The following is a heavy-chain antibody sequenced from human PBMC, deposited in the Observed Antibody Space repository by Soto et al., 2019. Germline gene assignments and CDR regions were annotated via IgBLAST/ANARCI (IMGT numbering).Heavy chain of an antibody. J-gene: IGHJ5*02. D-gene: IGHD6-19*01. CDR2: MNPNSGNT. Sequence: ASVKVSCKASGYTFTSYDISWVRQATGQGLEWMGWMNPNSGNTGYAQKFQGRVTMTRNTSISTAYMELSSLRSEDTAVYYCARGTVAGAAATWFYPWGQRTLLTVSS. CDR3: ARGTVAGAAATWFYP. CDR1: GYTFTSYD. V-gene: IGHV1-8*01.